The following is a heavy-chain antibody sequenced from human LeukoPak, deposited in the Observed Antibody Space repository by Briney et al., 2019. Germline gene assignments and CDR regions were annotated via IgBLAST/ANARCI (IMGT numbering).Heavy chain of an antibody. CDR1: GGSSSGYY. Sequence: SETLSLTCAVYGGSSSGYYWSWIRQPPGKGLEWIGEINHSGSTNYNPSLKSRVTISVDTSKNQFSLKLSSVTAADTAVYYCARSPPRWLQLDHDAFDIWGQGTMVTVSS. J-gene: IGHJ3*02. CDR3: ARSPPRWLQLDHDAFDI. V-gene: IGHV4-34*01. D-gene: IGHD5-24*01. CDR2: INHSGST.